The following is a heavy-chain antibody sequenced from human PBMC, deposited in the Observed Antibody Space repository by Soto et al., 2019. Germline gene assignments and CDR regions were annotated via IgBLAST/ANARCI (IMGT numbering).Heavy chain of an antibody. Sequence: QVSLVQSGADMEKPGASMKVSCKTSGYTFTSYTVPWVRQAPGQSLQWMGWINAGNGTTKHSQSFQDRVTITRDTSASTVYMERTSLTSDDTAMYYWARAYGSGTYVNHFHSWCQGVLVTVSS. D-gene: IGHD3-10*01. CDR2: INAGNGTT. V-gene: IGHV1-3*01. CDR1: GYTFTSYT. CDR3: ARAYGSGTYVNHFHS. J-gene: IGHJ5*01.